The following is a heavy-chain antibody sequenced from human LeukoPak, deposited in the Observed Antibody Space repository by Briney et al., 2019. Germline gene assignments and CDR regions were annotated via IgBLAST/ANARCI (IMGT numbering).Heavy chain of an antibody. Sequence: SETLSLTCAVYGGSFSGYYWSWIRQPPGKGLEWIGEINHSGSTNYNPSLKSRVTISVDTSKNQFSLKLSPVTAADTAVYYCARARGSSSPRVDYWGQGTLVTVSS. CDR1: GGSFSGYY. J-gene: IGHJ4*02. D-gene: IGHD6-6*01. CDR3: ARARGSSSPRVDY. V-gene: IGHV4-34*01. CDR2: INHSGST.